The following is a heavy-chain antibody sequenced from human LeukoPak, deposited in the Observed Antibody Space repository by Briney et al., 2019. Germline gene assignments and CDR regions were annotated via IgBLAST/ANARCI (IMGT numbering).Heavy chain of an antibody. CDR3: ARGSPRVGFDY. CDR2: VYASGTT. J-gene: IGHJ4*02. D-gene: IGHD2-15*01. CDR1: RGSITSGTYY. V-gene: IGHV4-61*02. Sequence: SETLSLTCTVSRGSITSGTYYWTWIRRPAGKGLEWIGRVYASGTTNYNPSLKSRVTMSVDTSKNQFSLKLTSVTATDTAVYYCARGSPRVGFDYWGQGTLVTVSS.